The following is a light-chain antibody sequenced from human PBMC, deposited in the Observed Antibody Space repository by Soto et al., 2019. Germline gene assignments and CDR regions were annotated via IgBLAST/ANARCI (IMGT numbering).Light chain of an antibody. CDR2: DAS. V-gene: IGKV1-39*01. CDR3: QQSYNTPLK. Sequence: DIQMTQSPSSLSASVEDRVIITCRASQTIGTYVNWYRQKSGAAPELLIYDASTLQSGVPSRFRGGASGTDFTLTISSLQLDDFATYYCQQSYNTPLKFGQGTKVDIK. CDR1: QTIGTY. J-gene: IGKJ1*01.